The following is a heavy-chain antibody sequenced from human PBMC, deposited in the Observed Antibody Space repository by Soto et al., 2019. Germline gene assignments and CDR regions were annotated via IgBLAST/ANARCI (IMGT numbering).Heavy chain of an antibody. J-gene: IGHJ3*02. CDR3: ARGDYYDSSGPFSDAFDT. CDR1: GYTFTSYA. V-gene: IGHV1-3*01. D-gene: IGHD3-22*01. CDR2: INAGNGNT. Sequence: ASVKVSCKASGYTFTSYAMHWVRQAPGQRLEWMGWINAGNGNTKYSQKFQGRVTITRDTSASTAYMELSSLRSEDTAVYYCARGDYYDSSGPFSDAFDTWGQGTLVTVSS.